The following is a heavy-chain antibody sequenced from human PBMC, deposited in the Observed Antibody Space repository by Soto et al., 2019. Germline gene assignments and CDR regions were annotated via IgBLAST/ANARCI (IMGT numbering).Heavy chain of an antibody. J-gene: IGHJ1*01. D-gene: IGHD3-22*01. V-gene: IGHV3-23*01. Sequence: PGGSLRLSCAASGFTFSSYAMSWVRQAPGKGLEWVSAISGSGGSTYYADSVKGRFTISRDNSKNTLYLQMNSLRAEDTAVYYCAKEEPDYYDSSGYYRIEYFQHWGQGTLVTVSS. CDR3: AKEEPDYYDSSGYYRIEYFQH. CDR1: GFTFSSYA. CDR2: ISGSGGST.